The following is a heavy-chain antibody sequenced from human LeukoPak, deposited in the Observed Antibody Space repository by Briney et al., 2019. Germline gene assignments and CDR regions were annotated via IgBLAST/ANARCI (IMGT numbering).Heavy chain of an antibody. Sequence: SETLSLTCTVSGGSISSSSYYWGWIRQPPGKGLEWIGSIYYSGSTYYNPSLKSRVTISVDTSKNQFSLKLSSVTAADTAVYYCARLHYDFWSGYYTGGFDYWGQGTLVTVSS. D-gene: IGHD3-3*01. CDR3: ARLHYDFWSGYYTGGFDY. CDR2: IYYSGST. J-gene: IGHJ4*02. CDR1: GGSISSSSYY. V-gene: IGHV4-39*01.